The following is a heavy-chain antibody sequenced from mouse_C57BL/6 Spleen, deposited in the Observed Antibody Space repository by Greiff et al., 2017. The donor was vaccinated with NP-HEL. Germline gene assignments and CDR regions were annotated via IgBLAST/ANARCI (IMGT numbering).Heavy chain of an antibody. V-gene: IGHV1-52*01. D-gene: IGHD1-1*01. Sequence: QVQLQQPGAELVRPGSTVKLSCKASGYTFTSYWMHWVKQRPIQGLEWIGNIDPSDSETNYNQKFKDKATLTVDKSSSTDYMQLSSLTSEDSAVYYWARRGVYGSSHYYAMDYWGQGTSVTVSS. CDR3: ARRGVYGSSHYYAMDY. CDR2: IDPSDSET. CDR1: GYTFTSYW. J-gene: IGHJ4*01.